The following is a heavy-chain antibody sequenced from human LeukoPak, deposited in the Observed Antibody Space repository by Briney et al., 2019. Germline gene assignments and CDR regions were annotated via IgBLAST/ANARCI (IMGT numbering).Heavy chain of an antibody. CDR2: SIPIFGTA. V-gene: IGHV1-69*13. CDR3: ARAYSSSWYRPYYYYGMDV. J-gene: IGHJ6*02. CDR1: GGTFSSYA. D-gene: IGHD6-13*01. Sequence: ASVKVSCKASGGTFSSYAISWVRQATGQGLEWMGGSIPIFGTANYAQKSQGRVTITADESTSTAYMELSSLRSEDTAVYYCARAYSSSWYRPYYYYGMDVWGQGTTVTVSS.